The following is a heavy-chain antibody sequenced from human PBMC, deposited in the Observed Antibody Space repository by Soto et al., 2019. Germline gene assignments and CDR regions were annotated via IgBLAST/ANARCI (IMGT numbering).Heavy chain of an antibody. V-gene: IGHV3-30*18. CDR2: ISYDGSNK. D-gene: IGHD3-3*01. J-gene: IGHJ6*02. CDR1: GFTFSSYG. CDR3: ANPLRFHSYYGMDV. Sequence: QVQLVESGGGVVQPGRSLRLSCAASGFTFSSYGMHCVRQAPGKGLEWVAVISYDGSNKYYADSVKGRFTISRDNSKNTLYLQMNSLRAEDTAVYYCANPLRFHSYYGMDVWGQGTTVTVSS.